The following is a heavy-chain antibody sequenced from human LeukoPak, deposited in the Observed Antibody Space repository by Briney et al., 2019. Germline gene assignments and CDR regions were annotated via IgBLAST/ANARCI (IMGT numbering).Heavy chain of an antibody. D-gene: IGHD3-10*01. J-gene: IGHJ3*02. CDR1: GFTFSTYS. CDR3: ARGSTMDYYHFDI. V-gene: IGHV3-21*01. CDR2: ISSNGRYI. Sequence: PGGSLRLSCAASGFTFSTYSMNWVRQAPGKGLEWVSAISSNGRYIYYADSVKGRFTVSRDNAKNSLFLQMNSLRGEDTAVYYCARGSTMDYYHFDIWGQGTLVTVSS.